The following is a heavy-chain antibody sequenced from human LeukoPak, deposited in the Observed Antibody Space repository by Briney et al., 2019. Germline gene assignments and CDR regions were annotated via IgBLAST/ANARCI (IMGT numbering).Heavy chain of an antibody. CDR2: INPNSGGT. J-gene: IGHJ6*02. V-gene: IGHV1-2*04. D-gene: IGHD3-22*01. CDR3: ARDFAPSNYYDSSGYYLDYYGMNV. Sequence: GASVKVSCKASGYTFTCYYMHWVRQAPGQGLEWMGWINPNSGGTNYAQKFQGWVTMTRDTSINTAYMELSRLRSDDTAVYYCARDFAPSNYYDSSGYYLDYYGMNVWGQGTTVTVSS. CDR1: GYTFTCYY.